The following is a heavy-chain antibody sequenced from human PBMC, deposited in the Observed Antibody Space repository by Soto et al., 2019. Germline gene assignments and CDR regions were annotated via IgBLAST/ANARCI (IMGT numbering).Heavy chain of an antibody. D-gene: IGHD6-13*01. CDR1: GFTFFTYG. V-gene: IGHV3-30*18. Sequence: PGGSLRLSCAASGFTFFTYGLHWVRQAPGKGLEWVSLISYDGANKYSADSVKGRFTISRDNSKNTLYLQMNSLRAEDTAVYYCAKDLAAAKHKILADYWGQGT. J-gene: IGHJ4*02. CDR2: ISYDGANK. CDR3: AKDLAAAKHKILADY.